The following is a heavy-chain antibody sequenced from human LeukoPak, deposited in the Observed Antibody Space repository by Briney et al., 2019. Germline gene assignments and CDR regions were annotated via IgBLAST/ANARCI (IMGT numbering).Heavy chain of an antibody. V-gene: IGHV1-2*02. CDR3: ARLKSSFEQWDAFDI. CDR2: INPNSGGT. D-gene: IGHD6-19*01. CDR1: GYTFIGYF. Sequence: ASVKVSCKASGYTFIGYFIHWVRQAPGQGLEWMGWINPNSGGTNYAQMFQGRVTMTRDTSISTGYMELRRLTSDDTAVYYCARLKSSFEQWDAFDIWGQGTMVTVSS. J-gene: IGHJ3*02.